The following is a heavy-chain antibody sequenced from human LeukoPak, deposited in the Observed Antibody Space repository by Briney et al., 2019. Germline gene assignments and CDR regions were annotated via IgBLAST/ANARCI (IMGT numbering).Heavy chain of an antibody. CDR2: MYYSGST. V-gene: IGHV4-30-4*01. J-gene: IGHJ5*02. D-gene: IGHD3-22*01. CDR3: ARPYYYDSRIDP. CDR1: GGSISSGDYY. Sequence: SQTLSLTCTVSGGSISSGDYYWSWIRQPPGKGLEWIGYMYYSGSTYYNPSLTSRATISVDTSKNQFSLKLSSVTAADTAVYYCARPYYYDSRIDPWGQGTLVTVSS.